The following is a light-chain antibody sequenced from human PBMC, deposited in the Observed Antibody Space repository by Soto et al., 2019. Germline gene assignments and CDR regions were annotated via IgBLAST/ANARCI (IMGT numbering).Light chain of an antibody. J-gene: IGKJ3*01. V-gene: IGKV3-15*01. Sequence: EIVMTQSPATLSVSPGERATLSCRASQSVAINLAWYQQKPGQPPRLLIYVASTRATGIPARFSGSGSGTEFTLTISSLQSADSAVYYCQQYNNWPPFTFGPGTKVDIK. CDR3: QQYNNWPPFT. CDR2: VAS. CDR1: QSVAIN.